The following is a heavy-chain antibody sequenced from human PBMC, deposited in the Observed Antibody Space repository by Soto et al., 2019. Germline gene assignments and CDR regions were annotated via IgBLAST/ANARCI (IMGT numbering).Heavy chain of an antibody. Sequence: TVGSLRLSCAASGFTVSSNYMSWVRQAPGKGLEWVSVLYRGGSTYYADSVKGRFTISRDNTKNSLYLQMNSLRAEDTAVYYCAKGHVFVAPQNGRSFDSWGQGSLVTVSS. J-gene: IGHJ4*02. CDR1: GFTVSSNY. CDR2: LYRGGST. CDR3: AKGHVFVAPQNGRSFDS. V-gene: IGHV3-53*01. D-gene: IGHD2-21*01.